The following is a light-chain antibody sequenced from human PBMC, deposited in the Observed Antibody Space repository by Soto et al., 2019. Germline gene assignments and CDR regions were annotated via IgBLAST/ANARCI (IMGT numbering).Light chain of an antibody. CDR1: QSVSSSY. CDR3: QQYGSLPHT. V-gene: IGKV3-20*01. Sequence: EIVLTQSPGTLSLSPGERATLSCRASQSVSSSYLAWYRQKPGQAPRLLIYDASSRAAGIPDRFSGSGSGTDFTLTISGLEPEDFAVYYCQQYGSLPHTFGQGTNLEI. CDR2: DAS. J-gene: IGKJ2*01.